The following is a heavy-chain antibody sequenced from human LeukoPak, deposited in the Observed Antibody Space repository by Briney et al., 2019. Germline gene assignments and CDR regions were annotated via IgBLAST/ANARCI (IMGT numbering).Heavy chain of an antibody. J-gene: IGHJ5*02. V-gene: IGHV3-21*01. D-gene: IGHD2-2*01. Sequence: GGSLRLSCAASGCTFSSYSMHWVRQAPGKGLEWVSCITSVTHMYYVDSVKGRFTISRDNAKNSLYLQMNNLRAEDTAVYYCARGWDQLLWENWFDPWGQGTLVTVSS. CDR2: ITSVTHM. CDR3: ARGWDQLLWENWFDP. CDR1: GCTFSSYS.